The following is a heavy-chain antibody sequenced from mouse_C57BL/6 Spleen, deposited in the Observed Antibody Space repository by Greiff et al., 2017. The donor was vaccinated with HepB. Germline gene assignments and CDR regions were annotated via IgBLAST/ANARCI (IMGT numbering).Heavy chain of an antibody. Sequence: EVQLQQSGPELVKPGASVKISCKASGYTFTDYYMNWVKQSHGKSLEWIGDINPNNGGTSYNQKLKGKATLTVDKSSSTAYMELRSLTSEDSAVYYCARMIYYGPFDYWGQGTTLTVSS. V-gene: IGHV1-26*01. CDR3: ARMIYYGPFDY. CDR1: GYTFTDYY. CDR2: INPNNGGT. D-gene: IGHD2-1*01. J-gene: IGHJ2*01.